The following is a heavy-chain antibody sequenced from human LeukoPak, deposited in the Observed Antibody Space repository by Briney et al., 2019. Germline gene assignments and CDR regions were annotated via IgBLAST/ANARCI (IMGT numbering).Heavy chain of an antibody. CDR1: GFTFSSYA. CDR3: ARVRSYSSSLGAFDI. Sequence: GGSLRLSCAASGFTFSSYAMSWVRQAPGKGLEWVSAISGTGGSTYYADSVKGRFTISRDNSKNTLYLQMNSLRAEDTAVYYCARVRSYSSSLGAFDIWGQGTMVTVSS. V-gene: IGHV3-23*01. D-gene: IGHD6-13*01. CDR2: ISGTGGST. J-gene: IGHJ3*02.